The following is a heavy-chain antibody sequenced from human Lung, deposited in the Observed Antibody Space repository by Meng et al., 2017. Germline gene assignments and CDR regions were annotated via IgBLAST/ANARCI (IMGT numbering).Heavy chain of an antibody. CDR3: ARGPTTMAHDFDY. CDR1: GGSFIDYY. J-gene: IGHJ4*02. V-gene: IGHV4-34*01. CDR2: INHSGST. D-gene: IGHD4-11*01. Sequence: QVQLQQVGAGLLKPSEPLSLTCGVSGGSFIDYYWSWIRPPPGKGLEWIGEINHSGSTNYNPSLESRATISVDTSQNNLSLKLSSVTAADSAVYYCARGPTTMAHDFDYWGQGTLVTVSS.